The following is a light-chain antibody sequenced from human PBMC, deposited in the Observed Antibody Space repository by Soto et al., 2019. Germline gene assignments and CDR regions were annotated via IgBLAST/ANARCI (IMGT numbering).Light chain of an antibody. CDR1: QSISSSS. Sequence: VLTQSPGTLSLSPGARATLSCRASQSISSSSLAWYQQKPGQAPRLLIYGASTRATGLSDRFSGSGSGTDFTLTISRLEREDIAFYYCQHYSNSALTFGGGTKVEIK. V-gene: IGKV3-20*01. CDR3: QHYSNSALT. J-gene: IGKJ4*01. CDR2: GAS.